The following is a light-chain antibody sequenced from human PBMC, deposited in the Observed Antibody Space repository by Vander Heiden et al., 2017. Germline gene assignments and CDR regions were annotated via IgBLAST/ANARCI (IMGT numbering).Light chain of an antibody. CDR2: KVS. Sequence: DVVMTQSPLSLPVTLGQPASISCRASQSLVYSDGNTYLNWFQQRPGQSPRRLIYKVSNRDSGVPDRFSGSGSDTDFTLKISRVEADDVGVYYCMRGTHWPLTFGGGTKVEIK. V-gene: IGKV2-30*01. J-gene: IGKJ4*01. CDR3: MRGTHWPLT. CDR1: QSLVYSDGNTY.